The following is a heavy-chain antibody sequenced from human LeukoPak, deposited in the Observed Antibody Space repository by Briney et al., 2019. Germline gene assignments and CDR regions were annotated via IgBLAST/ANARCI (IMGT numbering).Heavy chain of an antibody. J-gene: IGHJ4*02. D-gene: IGHD6-19*01. CDR3: ATPMIAVAGEDY. V-gene: IGHV3-11*01. Sequence: KPGGSLRLSCAASGFTFSDYYMSWIRQAPGKGLEWVSYISSSGSTIYYADSVKGRFTISRDNAKYSLYLQMNSLRAEDTAVYSCATPMIAVAGEDYWGQGTLVTVSS. CDR2: ISSSGSTI. CDR1: GFTFSDYY.